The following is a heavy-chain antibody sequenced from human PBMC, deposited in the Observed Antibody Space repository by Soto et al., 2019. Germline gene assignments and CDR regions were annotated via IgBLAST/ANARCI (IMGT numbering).Heavy chain of an antibody. D-gene: IGHD6-13*01. V-gene: IGHV3-23*01. J-gene: IGHJ6*03. CDR3: AKGGGAAAGIFNYYYYMDV. CDR1: GFTFSSYA. CDR2: ISGSGGST. Sequence: GGSLRLSCAASGFTFSSYAMSWVRQAPGKGLEWVSAISGSGGSTYYADSVKGRFTISRDNSKNTLYLQMNSLRAEDTAVYYCAKGGGAAAGIFNYYYYMDVWGKGTTVTVSS.